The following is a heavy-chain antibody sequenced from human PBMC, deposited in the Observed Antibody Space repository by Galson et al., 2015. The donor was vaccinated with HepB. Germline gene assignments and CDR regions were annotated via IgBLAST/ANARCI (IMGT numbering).Heavy chain of an antibody. Sequence: SLRLSCAVSGFTVSTKYMSWVRQAPGKGLEWVSVIYTGGHTYYADSVKGRFTISRDNSKNTLYLQMNSLRPEDTAVYHCARGSDYGDGLYYFDLWGQGTLVTVSS. J-gene: IGHJ4*02. CDR3: ARGSDYGDGLYYFDL. V-gene: IGHV3-66*02. D-gene: IGHD4-17*01. CDR1: GFTVSTKY. CDR2: IYTGGHT.